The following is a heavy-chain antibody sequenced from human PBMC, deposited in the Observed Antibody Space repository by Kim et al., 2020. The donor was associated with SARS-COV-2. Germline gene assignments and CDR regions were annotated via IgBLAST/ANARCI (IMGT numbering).Heavy chain of an antibody. CDR3: ARDGLVVGHRGWFDP. J-gene: IGHJ5*02. D-gene: IGHD2-15*01. V-gene: IGHV1-18*01. Sequence: ASVKVSCKASGYTFTSYGISWVRQAPGQGLEWMGWISAYNGNTNYAQKLQGRVTMTTDTSTSTAYMELRSLRSDDTAVYYCARDGLVVGHRGWFDPWGQGTLVTVSS. CDR1: GYTFTSYG. CDR2: ISAYNGNT.